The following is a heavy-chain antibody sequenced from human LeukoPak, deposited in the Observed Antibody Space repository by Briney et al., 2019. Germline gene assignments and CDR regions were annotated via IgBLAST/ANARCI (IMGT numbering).Heavy chain of an antibody. CDR2: IDHTGKS. CDR3: ARGPYAFDI. V-gene: IGHV4-34*10. CDR1: VGTFSGHY. J-gene: IGHJ3*02. Sequence: SETLSLTCAVYVGTFSGHYWSWIRQAPGKGLEWIGEIDHTGKSNYKSALKSRVTMAVDTSKNQFSLSLESVTAADTAVYYCARGPYAFDIWGQGTMVTVFS.